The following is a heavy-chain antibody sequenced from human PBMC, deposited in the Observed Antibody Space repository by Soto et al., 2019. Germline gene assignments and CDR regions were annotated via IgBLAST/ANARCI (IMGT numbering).Heavy chain of an antibody. V-gene: IGHV3-11*01. CDR1: GFTFSDYY. CDR2: ISSSGSTI. CDR3: ASGDITGLRRFDY. J-gene: IGHJ4*02. Sequence: PGGSLRLSCAASGFTFSDYYMSWIRQAPGKALEWVSYISSSGSTIYYADSVKGRFTISRDNAKNSLYLQMNSLRAEDTAVYYCASGDITGLRRFDYWGQGTLVTVSS. D-gene: IGHD1-20*01.